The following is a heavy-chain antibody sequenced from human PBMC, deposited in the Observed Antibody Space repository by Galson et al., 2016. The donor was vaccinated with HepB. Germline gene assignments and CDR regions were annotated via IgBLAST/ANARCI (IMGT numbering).Heavy chain of an antibody. CDR3: ARDWGFLGGVTQNWFDS. D-gene: IGHD3-16*01. CDR2: IRTHNGNT. V-gene: IGHV1-18*04. Sequence: SVKVSCKASGYSFLNYGISWVRQAPGQGLEWMGRIRTHNGNTNYAQKVQGRVTLTADTSTTTVYMELRSLRPDDTAIYYCARDWGFLGGVTQNWFDSWGQGTLVTVSS. CDR1: GYSFLNYG. J-gene: IGHJ5*01.